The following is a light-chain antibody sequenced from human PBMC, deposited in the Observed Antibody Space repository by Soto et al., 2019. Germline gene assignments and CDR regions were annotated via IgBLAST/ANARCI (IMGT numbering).Light chain of an antibody. CDR3: MQALQTPS. CDR2: LGS. CDR1: QSLLYSNGYNY. J-gene: IGKJ4*01. Sequence: ESVMTQSPLSLSVTPGEPASISCRSSQSLLYSNGYNYLDWYLQKPGQSPQLLIYLGSFRAAGVPDRFSGSGSGTDFTLKISRVEAADVGVYYCMQALQTPSFGGGTKVEIK. V-gene: IGKV2-28*01.